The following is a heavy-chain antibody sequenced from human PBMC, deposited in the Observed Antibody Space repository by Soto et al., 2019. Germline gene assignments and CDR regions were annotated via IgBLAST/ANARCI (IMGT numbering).Heavy chain of an antibody. CDR3: ARAEGSGSSSDY. CDR1: GGTFSSYT. Sequence: QVQLVQSGAEVKKPGSSVKVSCKASGGTFSSYTISWVRQAPGQGLEWMGRIIPILGIANYAQKFQGRVTITADKSTSTAYRELSSLRSEDTAVYYCARAEGSGSSSDYWGQGTLVTVSS. J-gene: IGHJ4*02. D-gene: IGHD3-10*01. V-gene: IGHV1-69*02. CDR2: IIPILGIA.